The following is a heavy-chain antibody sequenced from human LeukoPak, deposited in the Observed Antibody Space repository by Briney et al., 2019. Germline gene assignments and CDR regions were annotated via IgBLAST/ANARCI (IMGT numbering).Heavy chain of an antibody. CDR1: GGSINNPNYY. J-gene: IGHJ4*02. V-gene: IGHV4-61*02. D-gene: IGHD3-10*01. CDR2: ISTTGST. Sequence: SETLSLTCTASGGSINNPNYYWRSIRQPAGKGLEWIGRISTTGSTSYGPSLKSRVIISIDTSKNQFSLRLSSEPAADSAVYCCASHQHGSVSYHHHQWGQEALVPVSS. CDR3: ASHQHGSVSYHHHQ.